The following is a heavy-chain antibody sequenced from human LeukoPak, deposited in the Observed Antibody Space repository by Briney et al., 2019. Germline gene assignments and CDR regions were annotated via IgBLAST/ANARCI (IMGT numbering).Heavy chain of an antibody. CDR1: GFTFSDYN. J-gene: IGHJ6*04. V-gene: IGHV3-48*04. CDR3: AELGITMIGGV. D-gene: IGHD3-10*02. CDR2: ITLSSTTI. Sequence: PGGSLRLSCAASGFTFSDYNMNWVRQAQGKGLEWVSYITLSSTTIYYADSVKGRFAISRDNAKNSLYLQMNSLRAGDTAVYYCAELGITMIGGVRGKGTTVTISS.